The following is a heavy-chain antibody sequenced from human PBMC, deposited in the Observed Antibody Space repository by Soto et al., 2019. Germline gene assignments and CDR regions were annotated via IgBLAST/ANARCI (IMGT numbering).Heavy chain of an antibody. CDR3: ARDAGVEGSIAAAGDAFDI. D-gene: IGHD6-13*01. Sequence: ASVKVSCKASGYTFTSYGISWVRQAPGQGLEWMGWISAYNGNTNYAQKLQGRVTMTTDTSTSTAYMELRSLRSDDTAVYYWARDAGVEGSIAAAGDAFDIWGQGTMVTVSS. CDR1: GYTFTSYG. V-gene: IGHV1-18*01. CDR2: ISAYNGNT. J-gene: IGHJ3*02.